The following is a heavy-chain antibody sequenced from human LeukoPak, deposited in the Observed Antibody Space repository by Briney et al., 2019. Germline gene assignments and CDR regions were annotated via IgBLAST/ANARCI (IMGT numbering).Heavy chain of an antibody. CDR1: GYTFTSYA. D-gene: IGHD6-19*01. J-gene: IGHJ4*02. Sequence: ASVKVSCKASGYTFTSYAMHWVRQAPGQRLEWMGWINAGNGNTKYSQKFQGRVTITRDTSASTAYMEPSSLRSEDTAVYYCARADGYSSGWYLDYWGQGTLVTVSS. V-gene: IGHV1-3*01. CDR3: ARADGYSSGWYLDY. CDR2: INAGNGNT.